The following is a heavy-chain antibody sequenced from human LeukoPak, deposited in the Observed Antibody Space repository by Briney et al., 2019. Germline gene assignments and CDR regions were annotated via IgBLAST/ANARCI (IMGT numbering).Heavy chain of an antibody. Sequence: PGRSLRLSCAASGFTFSSYAVHWVRQAPGKGLEWVAVISYDGSNKYYADSVKGRFTISRDNSKNTLYLQMNSLRTEDTAVYYCARLEGGTVTSFAFDIWGQGTMVTVSS. CDR3: ARLEGGTVTSFAFDI. D-gene: IGHD4-17*01. CDR1: GFTFSSYA. J-gene: IGHJ3*02. V-gene: IGHV3-30*04. CDR2: ISYDGSNK.